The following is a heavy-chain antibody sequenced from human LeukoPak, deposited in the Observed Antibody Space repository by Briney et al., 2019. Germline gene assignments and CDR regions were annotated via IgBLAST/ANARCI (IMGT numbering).Heavy chain of an antibody. J-gene: IGHJ4*02. CDR1: GGIFSSYG. V-gene: IGHV1-69*04. CDR2: IIPILGIV. D-gene: IGHD3-16*01. CDR3: ARERSNGGLRLDF. Sequence: SVKVSCKASGGIFSSYGISWVRQAPGQGLEWMGRIIPILGIVSYAQKFQGRVTITADKSTSTAYMELSSLRSEDSAVYYCARERSNGGLRLDFWGQGTLVTASS.